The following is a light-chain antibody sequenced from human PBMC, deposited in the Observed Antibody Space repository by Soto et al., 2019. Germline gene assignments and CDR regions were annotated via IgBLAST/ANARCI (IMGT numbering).Light chain of an antibody. CDR2: EGN. J-gene: IGLJ1*01. CDR3: AAYAGNNNYV. Sequence: QSALTQPPSASGSSGQSVTISCTGTSRDVGAYNFVSWYQQHPGQAPKLVIYEGNKRPSGVPDRFSGSKSGNTASLTVSGLQADDEADYYCAAYAGNNNYVFRFGTKLTVL. V-gene: IGLV2-8*01. CDR1: SRDVGAYNF.